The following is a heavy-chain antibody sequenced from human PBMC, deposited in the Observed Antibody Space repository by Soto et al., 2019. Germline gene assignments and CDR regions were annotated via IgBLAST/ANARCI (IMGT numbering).Heavy chain of an antibody. J-gene: IGHJ4*02. D-gene: IGHD6-19*01. V-gene: IGHV3-30*03. CDR1: GFTFSSYG. CDR3: AREGSSVYFDY. CDR2: ISYDGSNK. Sequence: PGGSLRLSCAASGFTFSSYGMHWVRQAPGKGLEWVAVISYDGSNKYYADSVKGRFTISRDNSKNTLYLQMNSLRAEDTAVYYCAREGSSVYFDYWGQGTLVTVSS.